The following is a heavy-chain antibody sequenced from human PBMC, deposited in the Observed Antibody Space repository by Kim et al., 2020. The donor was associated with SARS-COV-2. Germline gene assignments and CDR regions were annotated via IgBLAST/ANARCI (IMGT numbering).Heavy chain of an antibody. CDR1: GFTFSNAW. Sequence: GGSLRLSCAASGFTFSNAWMSWVRQAPGKGLEWVGRIKSKTDGGTTDYAAPVKGRFTISRDDSKNTLYLQMNSLKTEDTAVYYCTTGFTATHYYYDPYDAFDIWGQGTMVTVSS. CDR3: TTGFTATHYYYDPYDAFDI. D-gene: IGHD3-22*01. V-gene: IGHV3-15*01. J-gene: IGHJ3*02. CDR2: IKSKTDGGTT.